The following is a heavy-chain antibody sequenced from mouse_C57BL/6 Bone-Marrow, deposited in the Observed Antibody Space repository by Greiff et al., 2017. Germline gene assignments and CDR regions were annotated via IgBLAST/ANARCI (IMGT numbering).Heavy chain of an antibody. CDR3: ARRRYGSSPAWFAY. J-gene: IGHJ3*01. CDR1: GYTFTSYG. V-gene: IGHV1-81*01. Sequence: VQLVESGAELARPGASVKLSCKASGYTFTSYGISWVKQRTGQGLEWIGEIYPRSGNTYYNEKFKGKATLTADKSSSTAYMELRSLTSEDSAVYFCARRRYGSSPAWFAYWGQGTLVTVSA. CDR2: IYPRSGNT. D-gene: IGHD1-1*01.